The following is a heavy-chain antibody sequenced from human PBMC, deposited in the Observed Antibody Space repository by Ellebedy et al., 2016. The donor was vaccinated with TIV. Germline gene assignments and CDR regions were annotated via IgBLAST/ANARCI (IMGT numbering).Heavy chain of an antibody. CDR1: GFTFGSYS. V-gene: IGHV3-30-3*01. J-gene: IGHJ4*02. CDR2: MSYDGSIK. Sequence: GESLKISCAASGFTFGSYSMHWVRQAPGKGLEWVAVMSYDGSIKFYTDSVKGRFTISRDNSKNTLYLEVNSLRAEDTAVYYCAREHMTSTGSPLDYWGQGTLVTVSS. CDR3: AREHMTSTGSPLDY. D-gene: IGHD1-1*01.